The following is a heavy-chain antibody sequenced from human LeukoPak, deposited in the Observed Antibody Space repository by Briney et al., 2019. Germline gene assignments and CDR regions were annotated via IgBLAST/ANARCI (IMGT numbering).Heavy chain of an antibody. Sequence: SETQSLTCTVSGGSISSSSYYWGWIRQPPGKGLEWIGSIYYSGSTYYNPSLKSRVTISVDTSKNQFSLKLSSVTAADTAVYYCARAINNFDYWGQGTLVTVSS. V-gene: IGHV4-39*01. CDR2: IYYSGST. J-gene: IGHJ4*02. CDR1: GGSISSSSYY. CDR3: ARAINNFDY.